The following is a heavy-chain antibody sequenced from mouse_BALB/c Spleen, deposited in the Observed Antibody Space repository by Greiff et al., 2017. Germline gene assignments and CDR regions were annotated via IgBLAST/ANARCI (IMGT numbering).Heavy chain of an antibody. CDR3: ARYRGSSYYAMDY. V-gene: IGHV3-2*02. CDR1: GYSITSDYA. J-gene: IGHJ4*01. Sequence: EVKLVESGPGLVKPSQSLSLTCTVTGYSITSDYAWNWIRQFPGNKLEWMGYISYSGSTSYNPSLKSRISITRDTSKNQFFLQLNSVTTEDTATYYCARYRGSSYYAMDYWGQGTSVTVSS. D-gene: IGHD1-1*01. CDR2: ISYSGST.